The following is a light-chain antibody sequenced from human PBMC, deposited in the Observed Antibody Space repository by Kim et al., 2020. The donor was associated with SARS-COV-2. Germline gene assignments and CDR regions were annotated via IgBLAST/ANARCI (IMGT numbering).Light chain of an antibody. CDR1: SSNIGSNN. J-gene: IGLJ3*02. CDR2: SNN. CDR3: AVWDDSLKQGV. Sequence: SELTQPPSASGTPGQRVTISCSGSSSNIGSNNVVWYQQLPGAAPNLLIYSNNQLPSGIPDRFSGSRSGTSASLAISGLQSGDEADYYCAVWDDSLKQGVFGGGTQLTVL. V-gene: IGLV1-44*01.